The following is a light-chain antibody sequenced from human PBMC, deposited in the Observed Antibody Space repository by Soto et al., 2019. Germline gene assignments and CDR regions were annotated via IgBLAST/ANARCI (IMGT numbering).Light chain of an antibody. Sequence: DIQMTQSPSSLSASVGDRVTITCRASQSISSYLNWYQQKPGKAPKLLIYAASSLQSGVPSRFSGSGSGTDFTLTISTLQPEDFATYYCQQSYSTSWTVGQVTKVDSK. V-gene: IGKV1-39*01. CDR1: QSISSY. CDR2: AAS. J-gene: IGKJ1*01. CDR3: QQSYSTSWT.